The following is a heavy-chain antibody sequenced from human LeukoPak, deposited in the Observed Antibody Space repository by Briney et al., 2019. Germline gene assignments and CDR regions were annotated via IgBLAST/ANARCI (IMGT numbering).Heavy chain of an antibody. CDR3: AGAGIVVATDWFDP. CDR2: IYYSGST. J-gene: IGHJ5*02. Sequence: PSETLSLTCTVSGCSISSFYWSWVGQPPGKGLEGPSDIYYSGSTYYNPSLKSLVIISVEPSQNQFSLQLSFVPAAATVFFYCAGAGIVVATDWFDPWGQGTLVTVSS. V-gene: IGHV4-59*01. CDR1: GCSISSFY. D-gene: IGHD6-19*01.